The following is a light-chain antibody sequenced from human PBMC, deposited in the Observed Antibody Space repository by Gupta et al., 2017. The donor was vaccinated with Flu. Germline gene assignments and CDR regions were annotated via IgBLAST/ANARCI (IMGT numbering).Light chain of an antibody. CDR2: DNN. Sequence: QSVLTQPPSVSAAPGQKVPISCSGSSSNIGNNYVSWYQQLPGTAPNLLIYDNNKRPSGMPDRFSGSKSGTSATLGITGLQTGDEADYYCGTWDSSLSAGEVFGTGTKVTVL. CDR1: SSNIGNNY. J-gene: IGLJ1*01. V-gene: IGLV1-51*01. CDR3: GTWDSSLSAGEV.